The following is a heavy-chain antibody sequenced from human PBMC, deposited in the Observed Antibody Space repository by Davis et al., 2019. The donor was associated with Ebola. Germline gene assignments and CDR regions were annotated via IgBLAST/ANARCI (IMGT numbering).Heavy chain of an antibody. CDR3: ARGWLRSGFDY. CDR2: TYYNSKWYS. D-gene: IGHD5-12*01. V-gene: IGHV6-1*01. Sequence: HSQTLSLTCAISGDSVSINSAGWNWIRQSPSRGLEWLGRTYYNSKWYSDYAVSVKSRITINPDTSKNQFSLQLNSVTPEDTAVYFCARGWLRSGFDYWGQGTLATVSS. CDR1: GDSVSINSAG. J-gene: IGHJ4*02.